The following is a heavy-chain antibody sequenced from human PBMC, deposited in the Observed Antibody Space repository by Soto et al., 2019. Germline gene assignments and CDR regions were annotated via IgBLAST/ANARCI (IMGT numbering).Heavy chain of an antibody. V-gene: IGHV3-30*18. Sequence: LRLSCAASGFTFSIYGMHWVRQAPGKGLEWLAVISYDGSNKYYADSVKGRFTISRDNSKNTLYLQMNSLRAEDTAVYYCAKDQLYESGSTWSYFDYWGKGTLVTVSS. CDR2: ISYDGSNK. CDR3: AKDQLYESGSTWSYFDY. D-gene: IGHD6-13*01. CDR1: GFTFSIYG. J-gene: IGHJ4*02.